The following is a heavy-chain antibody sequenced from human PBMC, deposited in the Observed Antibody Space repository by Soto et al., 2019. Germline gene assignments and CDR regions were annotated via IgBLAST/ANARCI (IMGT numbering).Heavy chain of an antibody. CDR2: ISGSGEST. Sequence: EVQLVESGGGLVQPGRSLRLSCAASGFTFSNYAMSWVRQAPGKGLEWVSAISGSGESTFYGDSVKGRFTVSRDNSKNTLYLQMNSLGVEDTAEYYCAKGGGSCCFDCWGQGTLVTVSS. V-gene: IGHV3-23*04. CDR1: GFTFSNYA. J-gene: IGHJ4*02. CDR3: AKGGGSCCFDC. D-gene: IGHD2-15*01.